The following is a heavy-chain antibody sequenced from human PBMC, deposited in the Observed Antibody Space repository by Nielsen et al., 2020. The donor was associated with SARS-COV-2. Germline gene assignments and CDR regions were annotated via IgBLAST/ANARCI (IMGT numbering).Heavy chain of an antibody. CDR3: AKGGLLDAFDI. Sequence: GDSLPISCAASGLTFSSYAMTWVRQAPGKGLEWVSAISGSGGSTYYADSVKGRFTFSRDNSKNTLYLQMNSLRAEDTAVYYCAKGGLLDAFDIWGQGTMVTVSS. CDR2: ISGSGGST. J-gene: IGHJ3*02. CDR1: GLTFSSYA. V-gene: IGHV3-23*01.